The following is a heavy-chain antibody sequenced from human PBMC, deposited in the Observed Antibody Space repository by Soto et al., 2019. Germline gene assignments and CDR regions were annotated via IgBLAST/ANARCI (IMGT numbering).Heavy chain of an antibody. CDR2: ISYDGSNK. Sequence: QVQLVESGGGVVQPGRSLRLSCAASGFTFSSYGMHWVRQAPGKGLEWVAVISYDGSNKYYADSVKGRFTISRDNSKNTLYLQMNSLRAEDTAVYYCAKEGDTAMSFDYWGQGTLVTVSS. CDR3: AKEGDTAMSFDY. D-gene: IGHD5-18*01. J-gene: IGHJ4*02. V-gene: IGHV3-30*18. CDR1: GFTFSSYG.